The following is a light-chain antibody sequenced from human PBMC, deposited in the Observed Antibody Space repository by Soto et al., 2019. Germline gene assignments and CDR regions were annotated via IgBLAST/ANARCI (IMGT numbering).Light chain of an antibody. CDR1: QSVSSQ. Sequence: EIVLAQSPATLSLSPGERATLSCRASQSVSSQLAWYQQKPGQAPRLLIYDASNRATGIPARFSGSGSGTDFTLTISSLEPEDCAVYYCQQRSDWPLITVGGGTKVEIK. J-gene: IGKJ4*01. CDR3: QQRSDWPLIT. V-gene: IGKV3-11*01. CDR2: DAS.